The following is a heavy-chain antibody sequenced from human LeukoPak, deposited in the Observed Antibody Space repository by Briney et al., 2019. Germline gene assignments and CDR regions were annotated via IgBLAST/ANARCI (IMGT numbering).Heavy chain of an antibody. Sequence: PGRSLRLSCAASGFTFSSYAMHWVRQAPGKGLEWVAVISYDGSNKYYADSVKGRFTISRDNSKNTLYLQMNSLKTEDTAVYYCTTDYSYYYYYAMDVWGQGTTVTVSS. CDR1: GFTFSSYA. D-gene: IGHD2-21*01. CDR3: TTDYSYYYYYAMDV. CDR2: ISYDGSNK. J-gene: IGHJ6*02. V-gene: IGHV3-30-3*01.